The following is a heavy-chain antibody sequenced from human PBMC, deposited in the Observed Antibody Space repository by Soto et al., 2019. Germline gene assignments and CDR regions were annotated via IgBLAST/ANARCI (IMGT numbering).Heavy chain of an antibody. J-gene: IGHJ4*02. CDR2: TSFDGSSG. V-gene: IGHV3-30*18. Sequence: QVQLVESGGGVVQPGRSLRLSCAASGFTFSSSGMHWVRQAPGKGLEWVAVTSFDGSSGYYADSVRGRFTISRDNSNNTLYLQMNSLRAEDTAVYYCAKSPPPVAGYFDYWGQGTLVTVSS. CDR1: GFTFSSSG. CDR3: AKSPPPVAGYFDY. D-gene: IGHD6-19*01.